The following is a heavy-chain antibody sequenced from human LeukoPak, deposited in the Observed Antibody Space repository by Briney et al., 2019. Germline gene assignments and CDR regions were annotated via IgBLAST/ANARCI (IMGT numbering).Heavy chain of an antibody. CDR1: GGSISSGSYY. Sequence: SETLSLTCTVSGGSISSGSYYWSWIRQPAGKGLEWIGRIYTSGSTNYNPSLKSRVTISVDTSKNQFSLKLSSVTAADTAVYYCASSLYYYDSSGYLDAFDIWGQGTMVTVSS. CDR3: ASSLYYYDSSGYLDAFDI. D-gene: IGHD3-22*01. V-gene: IGHV4-61*02. CDR2: IYTSGST. J-gene: IGHJ3*02.